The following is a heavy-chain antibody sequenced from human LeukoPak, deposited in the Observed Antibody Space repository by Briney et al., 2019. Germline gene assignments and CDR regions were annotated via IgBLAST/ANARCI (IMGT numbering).Heavy chain of an antibody. Sequence: PGGSLRLSCAASGFTFSSYWMSWVRQAPGKGLEWVANIKQDGSEKYYVDSVKGRFTISRDNAKNSLYLQMNSLRAEDTAVYYCARSITFGGVIAYFDYWGQGTLVTVSS. CDR1: GFTFSSYW. CDR2: IKQDGSEK. J-gene: IGHJ4*02. D-gene: IGHD3-16*02. V-gene: IGHV3-7*01. CDR3: ARSITFGGVIAYFDY.